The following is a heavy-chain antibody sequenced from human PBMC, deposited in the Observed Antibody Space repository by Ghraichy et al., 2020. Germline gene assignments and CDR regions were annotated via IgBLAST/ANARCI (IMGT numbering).Heavy chain of an antibody. CDR1: GASISRSGDYY. CDR2: VYYSGNT. V-gene: IGHV4-30-4*01. D-gene: IGHD3-3*01. Sequence: SETLSLTCTVSGASISRSGDYYWSWIRQPPGKGLEWIGYVYYSGNTYYKSSLKSRVSISIDTSKNQFSLKLGSVTATDTAVYFCARERVIWSGSNRDLDVWGQGTTVTVSS. CDR3: ARERVIWSGSNRDLDV. J-gene: IGHJ6*02.